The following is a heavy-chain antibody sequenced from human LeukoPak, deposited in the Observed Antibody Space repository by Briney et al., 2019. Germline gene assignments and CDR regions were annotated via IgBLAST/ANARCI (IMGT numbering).Heavy chain of an antibody. J-gene: IGHJ5*02. D-gene: IGHD6-13*01. CDR3: AKGAAAGTLNWFDP. Sequence: GRSLRLSCAASGFTFDDYAMHWVRQAPGKGLEWVSGISWNSGSIGYADSVKGRFTISRDNAKNSLYLQMNSLRAEDTALYYCAKGAAAGTLNWFDPWGQGTLVTVSS. CDR1: GFTFDDYA. CDR2: ISWNSGSI. V-gene: IGHV3-9*01.